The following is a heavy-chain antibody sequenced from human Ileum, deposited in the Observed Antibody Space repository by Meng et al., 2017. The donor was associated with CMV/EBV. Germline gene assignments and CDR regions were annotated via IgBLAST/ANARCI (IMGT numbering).Heavy chain of an antibody. CDR3: ARSVAVAALFDY. Sequence: CAVYGFHFSSYEMHWVRQAPGKGLEWVALISYDGNNKISVDSLKGRISISRDNSKNTLYLEVNSLRAEDTAIYYCARSVAVAALFDYWGQGTLVTVSS. V-gene: IGHV3-30*04. CDR1: GFHFSSYE. D-gene: IGHD6-19*01. CDR2: ISYDGNNK. J-gene: IGHJ4*02.